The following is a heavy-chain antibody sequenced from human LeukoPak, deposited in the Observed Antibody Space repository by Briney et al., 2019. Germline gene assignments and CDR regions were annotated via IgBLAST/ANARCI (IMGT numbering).Heavy chain of an antibody. CDR3: ARDGYCSGGSCYSYYYYGMDV. Sequence: ASVKVSCKASGYTFTSYGISWVRQAPGQGLEWMGWISTYNGNTNYAQKLQGRVIMTTDTSTSTAYMELRSLRSDDTAVYYCARDGYCSGGSCYSYYYYGMDVWGQGTTVTVSS. V-gene: IGHV1-18*01. CDR1: GYTFTSYG. D-gene: IGHD2-15*01. J-gene: IGHJ6*02. CDR2: ISTYNGNT.